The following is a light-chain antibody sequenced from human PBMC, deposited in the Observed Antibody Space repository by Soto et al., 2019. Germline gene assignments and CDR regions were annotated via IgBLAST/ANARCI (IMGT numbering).Light chain of an antibody. CDR1: SSDVGGYNY. V-gene: IGLV2-14*01. CDR2: EVS. CDR3: SSYTSSSTLEV. Sequence: QSVLTQPASVSGSPGQSITIPCTGTSSDVGGYNYVSWYQQHPGKAPKLMIYEVSNRPSGVSNRFSGSKSGNTASLTISGLQAEDEADYYCSSYTSSSTLEVFGGGTKVTVL. J-gene: IGLJ2*01.